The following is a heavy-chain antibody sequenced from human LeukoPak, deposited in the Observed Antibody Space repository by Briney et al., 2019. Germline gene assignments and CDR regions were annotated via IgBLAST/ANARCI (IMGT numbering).Heavy chain of an antibody. D-gene: IGHD3-22*01. Sequence: GGSLRLSCAASGFTFSSYAMTWVRQAPGKGLEWISAINGSAYSTSYADSVKGRFTISRDNSKNTLYLQMNSLRAEDTAVYYCARNSSGFKLGDAFDIWGQGTLVTVSS. J-gene: IGHJ3*02. CDR2: INGSAYST. CDR1: GFTFSSYA. CDR3: ARNSSGFKLGDAFDI. V-gene: IGHV3-23*01.